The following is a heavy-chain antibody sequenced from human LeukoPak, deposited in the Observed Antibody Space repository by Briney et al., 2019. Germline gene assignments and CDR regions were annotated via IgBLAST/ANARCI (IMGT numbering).Heavy chain of an antibody. V-gene: IGHV1-69*13. CDR3: ASSRRFSRIGEYTDDAFDI. D-gene: IGHD3-10*01. Sequence: ASVKVSCKASGGTFSSYAISWVRQAPGQGLEWMGGIIPIFGTANYAQKFQGRVTITADESTSTAYMELSSLRSEDTAVYYCASSRRFSRIGEYTDDAFDIWGQGTMVTVSS. J-gene: IGHJ3*02. CDR1: GGTFSSYA. CDR2: IIPIFGTA.